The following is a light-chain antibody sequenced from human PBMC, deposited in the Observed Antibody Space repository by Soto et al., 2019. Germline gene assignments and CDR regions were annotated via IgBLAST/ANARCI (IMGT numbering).Light chain of an antibody. CDR1: KSISSW. CDR2: KAS. J-gene: IGKJ1*01. CDR3: QQYNSYPWT. Sequence: DIQMTQSPSTLSASVGDRVTITCRASKSISSWLAWYQQKPGKAPKLLIYKASSLESGVPSRFSGSGSGTEFTLTISSLQPDDFATYYCQQYNSYPWTFGQGTQVEIK. V-gene: IGKV1-5*03.